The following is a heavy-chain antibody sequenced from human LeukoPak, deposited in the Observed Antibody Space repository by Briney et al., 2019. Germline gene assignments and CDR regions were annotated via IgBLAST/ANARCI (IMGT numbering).Heavy chain of an antibody. CDR1: GDSIGSYY. V-gene: IGHV4-4*07. CDR2: IYTSGST. CDR3: ARGWVGTTITPSQQFDY. J-gene: IGHJ4*02. Sequence: SDTLSLTCTVSGDSIGSYYWSWIRQPAGKGLEGIGRIYTSGSTNYNPSLTSRVTMSVDTSKNQFSLILSSVTAADAAVYYCARGWVGTTITPSQQFDYWGQGTLVTVSS. D-gene: IGHD1-26*01.